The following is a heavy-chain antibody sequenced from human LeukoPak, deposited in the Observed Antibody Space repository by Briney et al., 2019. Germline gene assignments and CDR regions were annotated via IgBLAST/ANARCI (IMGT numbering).Heavy chain of an antibody. Sequence: ASVKVSCKAFGYTFTTYYIHWVRQAPGQGLEWMGIINPSVGTTKYPGKFQGRVTMTRDTSTSTVYMELSGLGSDDTATYYCTRAQSYCTSTSCSADYWGQGTLVTVSS. CDR3: TRAQSYCTSTSCSADY. D-gene: IGHD2-2*01. V-gene: IGHV1-46*01. CDR2: INPSVGTT. CDR1: GYTFTTYY. J-gene: IGHJ4*02.